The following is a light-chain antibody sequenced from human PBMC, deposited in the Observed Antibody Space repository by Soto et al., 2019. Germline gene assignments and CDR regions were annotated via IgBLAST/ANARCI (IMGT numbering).Light chain of an antibody. CDR3: HHYDSYPYT. CDR1: QSISTF. CDR2: DAS. V-gene: IGKV1-5*01. Sequence: DIQMTQSPSTLSASVGDTVTITCRASQSISTFLAWLQQKAGKAPKLLIFDASTLEGGVPSRFSGSASGTEFTLTISGLQPDDFATYYCHHYDSYPYTFGQGTRLEIK. J-gene: IGKJ2*01.